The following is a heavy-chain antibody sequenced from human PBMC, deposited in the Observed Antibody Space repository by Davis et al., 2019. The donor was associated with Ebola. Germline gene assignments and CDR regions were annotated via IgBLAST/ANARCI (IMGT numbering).Heavy chain of an antibody. V-gene: IGHV3-21*06. CDR1: GLTFSRHS. CDR2: ISSSDTDP. D-gene: IGHD3-3*01. CDR3: ARDYRDYDFLSGSQVRGEFDY. J-gene: IGHJ4*02. Sequence: PGGSLRLSCAASGLTFSRHSMNWVRQAPGKGLECVASISSSDTDPYYADSVKARFTISRDNAKNSLFLQMNSLRDEDTAVYYCARDYRDYDFLSGSQVRGEFDYWGQGTLVTVSS.